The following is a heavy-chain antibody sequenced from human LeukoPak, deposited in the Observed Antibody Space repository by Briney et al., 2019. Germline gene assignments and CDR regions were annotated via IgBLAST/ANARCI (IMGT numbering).Heavy chain of an antibody. D-gene: IGHD3-10*01. V-gene: IGHV4-59*01. CDR1: GGSISSYY. CDR2: IYYSGST. J-gene: IGHJ3*02. CDR3: ARSSYYYAADASDI. Sequence: SETLSLTCTVSGGSISSYYWSWIRQPPGKGLEWIGYIYYSGSTNYNPSLKSRVTISVDTSKNQFSLKLSSVTAADTAVYYCARSSYYYAADASDIWGQGTMVTVSS.